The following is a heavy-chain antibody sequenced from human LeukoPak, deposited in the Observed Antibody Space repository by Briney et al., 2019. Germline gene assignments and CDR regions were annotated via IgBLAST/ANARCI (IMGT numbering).Heavy chain of an antibody. Sequence: GGSLRLSCAASGFTFGSYSMNWVRQAPGKGLEWVSYISSSSSTVYYADSVKGRFTISRDNAKNSLYLQMNSLGAEDTAVYYCARPGRLWSFDVWGRGVLVTVSS. CDR2: ISSSSSTV. J-gene: IGHJ2*01. CDR1: GFTFGSYS. D-gene: IGHD2-8*02. CDR3: ARPGRLWSFDV. V-gene: IGHV3-48*01.